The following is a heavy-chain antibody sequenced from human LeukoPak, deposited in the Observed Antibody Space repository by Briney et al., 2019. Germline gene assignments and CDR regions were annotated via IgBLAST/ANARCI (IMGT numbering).Heavy chain of an antibody. V-gene: IGHV1-2*02. J-gene: IGHJ5*02. CDR1: GYTFTGYY. Sequence: GASVKVSCKASGYTFTGYYMHWVRQAPGQGLEWMGWINPNSGGTNYAQKFQGRVTMTSDTSLSTAYMELSRLRSDDTAVYYCARSPCSGGSCYSGNWFDPWGQGTLVTVSS. CDR3: ARSPCSGGSCYSGNWFDP. CDR2: INPNSGGT. D-gene: IGHD2-15*01.